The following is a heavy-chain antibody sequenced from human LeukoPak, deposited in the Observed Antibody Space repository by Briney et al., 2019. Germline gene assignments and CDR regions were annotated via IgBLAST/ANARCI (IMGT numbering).Heavy chain of an antibody. V-gene: IGHV3-21*01. J-gene: IGHJ4*02. CDR2: ISSSSSYI. Sequence: GGSLRLSCAASGLTFSSYSMNWVRQAPGKGLEWVSSISSSSSYIYYADSVKGRFTISRDNAKNSLYLQMNSLRAEDTAVYYCASWMVVTTLGYFDYWGQGTLVTVSS. CDR3: ASWMVVTTLGYFDY. CDR1: GLTFSSYS. D-gene: IGHD4/OR15-4a*01.